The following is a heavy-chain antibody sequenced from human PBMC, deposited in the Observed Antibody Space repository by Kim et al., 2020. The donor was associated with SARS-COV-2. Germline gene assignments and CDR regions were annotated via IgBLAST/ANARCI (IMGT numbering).Heavy chain of an antibody. CDR1: GFTFSSYG. Sequence: GGSLRLSCAASGFTFSSYGMHWVRQAPGKGLEWVAVISYDGSNKYYADSVKGRFTISRDNSKNTLYLQMNSLRAEDTAVYYCARDSWGIAAAGADPDYWGQGTLVTVSS. CDR2: ISYDGSNK. CDR3: ARDSWGIAAAGADPDY. D-gene: IGHD6-13*01. V-gene: IGHV3-33*05. J-gene: IGHJ4*02.